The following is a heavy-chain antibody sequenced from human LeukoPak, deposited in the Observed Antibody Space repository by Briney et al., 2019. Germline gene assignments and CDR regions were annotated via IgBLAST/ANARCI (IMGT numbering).Heavy chain of an antibody. CDR1: GFTFSSYS. V-gene: IGHV3-23*01. D-gene: IGHD2-15*01. Sequence: GGSLRLSCAASGFTFSSYSMSWVRQAPGKGLEWVSAISGSGGSTYYADSVKGRFTISRDNSKNTLYLQMNSLRAEDTAVYYCASRGYCSGGSCYPFPLYFDYWGQGTLVTVSS. CDR2: ISGSGGST. CDR3: ASRGYCSGGSCYPFPLYFDY. J-gene: IGHJ4*02.